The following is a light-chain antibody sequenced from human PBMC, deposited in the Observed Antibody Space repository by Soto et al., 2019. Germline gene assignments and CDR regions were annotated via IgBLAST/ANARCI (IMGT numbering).Light chain of an antibody. V-gene: IGLV1-51*01. CDR3: GTWDSSLSDAVV. J-gene: IGLJ2*01. Sequence: QSVLTQPPSVSAAPGQKVTIACSGTSSNIGRNYVAWYQQLPGTAPKLLIYDNDKRPSGIPDRFSGSKSGTSATLGITGLQTGDEADYYCGTWDSSLSDAVVFGEGIKLTVL. CDR2: DND. CDR1: SSNIGRNY.